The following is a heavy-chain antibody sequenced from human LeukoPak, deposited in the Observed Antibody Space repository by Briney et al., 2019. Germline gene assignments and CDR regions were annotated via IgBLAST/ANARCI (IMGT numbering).Heavy chain of an antibody. CDR1: GFTFSRYW. CDR3: VRTFYYDSSGYGTPGEYFQH. Sequence: GGSLRLSCAASGFTFSRYWLRWVRQDPGKGLEWVANIKQDGSEKYYADSVKGRFTISRDNAKNSLFLQMSSLRVEDTTMYDCVRTFYYDSSGYGTPGEYFQHWGQGTLVTVSS. V-gene: IGHV3-7*01. D-gene: IGHD3-22*01. CDR2: IKQDGSEK. J-gene: IGHJ1*01.